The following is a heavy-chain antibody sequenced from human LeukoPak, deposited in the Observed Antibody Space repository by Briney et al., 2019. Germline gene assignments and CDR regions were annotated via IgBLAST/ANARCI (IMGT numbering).Heavy chain of an antibody. CDR2: ISSSSTTI. CDR3: AIYERYYEVDY. J-gene: IGHJ4*02. V-gene: IGHV3-48*01. Sequence: PGGSLRLSCAASGFTISSYSTNWVRQAPGKGLEWVSYISSSSTTIYYADSVKGRFTISRDNANNSLYLQMNSLRVEDTAVYYCAIYERYYEVDYWGQGTLVTVSS. CDR1: GFTISSYS. D-gene: IGHD3-3*01.